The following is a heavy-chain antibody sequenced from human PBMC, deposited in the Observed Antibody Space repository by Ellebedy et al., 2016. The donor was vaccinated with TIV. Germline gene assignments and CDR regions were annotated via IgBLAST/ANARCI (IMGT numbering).Heavy chain of an antibody. J-gene: IGHJ6*02. D-gene: IGHD2-2*03. V-gene: IGHV3-74*01. Sequence: GGSLRLXXAGSGFTFSSYWMHWVRQAPGKGLVWVSRINSVGSTTSYADSVKGRFTISRDNAKNTLYPQMNSLRAEDTAVYYCAGEWMRGMDVWGQGTTVTVSS. CDR2: INSVGSTT. CDR1: GFTFSSYW. CDR3: AGEWMRGMDV.